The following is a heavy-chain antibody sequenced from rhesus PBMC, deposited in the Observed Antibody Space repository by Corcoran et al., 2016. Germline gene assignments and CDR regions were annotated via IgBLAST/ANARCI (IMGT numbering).Heavy chain of an antibody. CDR2: LYGSRGST. V-gene: IGHV4-76*01. CDR3: AREWGNGNYGLDS. J-gene: IGHJ6*01. CDR1: GGSISSGYD. D-gene: IGHD1-14*01. Sequence: QVQLQESGPGVVKPSETLSLTCAVSGGSISSGYDWSWIRQPPGKGLEWIGYLYGSRGSTNYTPSLKNRVTISKDASKNQFSLKLSSVTAADTAVYYCAREWGNGNYGLDSWGQGVVVTVSS.